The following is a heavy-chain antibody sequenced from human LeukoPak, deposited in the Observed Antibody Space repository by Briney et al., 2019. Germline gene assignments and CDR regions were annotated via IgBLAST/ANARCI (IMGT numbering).Heavy chain of an antibody. V-gene: IGHV3-30*18. J-gene: IGHJ3*02. CDR3: ANGQTYDSSGYGYAFDI. D-gene: IGHD3-22*01. CDR2: ISYDGSNK. CDR1: GFPYCRYD. Sequence: GRPVRLFCGASGFPYCRYDVHGLRQAPGKALVCVAVISYDGSNKHYAVSVKGRFTISRDYSKNTLYLQMNSLRAENTAVYYCANGQTYDSSGYGYAFDIWGQGTMVTVSS.